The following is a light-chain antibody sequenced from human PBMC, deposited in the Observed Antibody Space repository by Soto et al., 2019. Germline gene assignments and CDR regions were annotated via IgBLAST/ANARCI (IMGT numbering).Light chain of an antibody. CDR2: DAY. J-gene: IGKJ5*01. Sequence: EIVLTQSPATLSLSPGERATLSYRASQSVSSYLAWYQQKPGQAPRLLIYDAYNRATGIPARFSGSGSGTDFTLTISSLEPEDFAVYYCQQRSNLITFGQGTRLEIK. V-gene: IGKV3-11*01. CDR3: QQRSNLIT. CDR1: QSVSSY.